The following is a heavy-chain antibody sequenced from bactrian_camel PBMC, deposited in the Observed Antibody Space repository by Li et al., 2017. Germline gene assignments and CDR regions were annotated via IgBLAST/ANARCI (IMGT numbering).Heavy chain of an antibody. D-gene: IGHD7*01. Sequence: HVQLVESGGGSVEVGGSLTLSCTILRGTYTSICMGWFRQSPGDERDGVAAIWPYENVTFYSDSVKGRFAISRDKVKDVVYLQMNDLKPEDTGMYYCAADWLTYRSAPCTMVAAAANRRARGPRSPSP. CDR2: IWPYENVT. V-gene: IGHV3-3*01. CDR1: RGTYTSIC. J-gene: IGHJ4*01.